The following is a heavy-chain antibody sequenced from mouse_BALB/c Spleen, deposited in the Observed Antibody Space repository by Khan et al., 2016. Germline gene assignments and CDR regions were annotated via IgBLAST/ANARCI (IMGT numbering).Heavy chain of an antibody. CDR3: ASSYYGSSYYFDY. CDR2: IDPANGNT. CDR1: GFNIKDTY. D-gene: IGHD1-1*01. V-gene: IGHV14-3*02. Sequence: IQLVQSGAELVKPGASVKLSCTASGFNIKDTYMHWVKQRPEQGLEWIGRIDPANGNTKYDPKSQGKATITADTSSNTAYLQLSSLTSEDTAVXYCASSYYGSSYYFDYWGQGTTLTVSS. J-gene: IGHJ2*01.